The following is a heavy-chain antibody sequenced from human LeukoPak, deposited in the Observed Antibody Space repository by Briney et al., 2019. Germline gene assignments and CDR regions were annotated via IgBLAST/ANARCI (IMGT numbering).Heavy chain of an antibody. CDR3: ARGGGLDV. CDR2: INHNGNVN. CDR1: EFTFSSYW. J-gene: IGHJ6*02. Sequence: GGSLRLSCAASEFTFSSYWMNWARQAPGKGLEWVASINHNGNVNYYVDSVKGRFTISRDNAKNSLYLQMSNLRAEDTAVYFCARGGGLDVWGQGATVTVSS. D-gene: IGHD3-16*01. V-gene: IGHV3-7*03.